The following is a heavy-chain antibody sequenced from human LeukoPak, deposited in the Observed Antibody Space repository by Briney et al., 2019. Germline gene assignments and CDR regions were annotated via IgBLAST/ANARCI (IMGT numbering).Heavy chain of an antibody. CDR1: GSSFTSYW. D-gene: IGHD6-13*01. V-gene: IGHV5-51*01. J-gene: IGHJ4*02. CDR3: ARLMAAAEPGAFDY. Sequence: GESLNISCKGSGSSFTSYWIGWVRQLPGEGLEWMGIIYPVDSATRFSPSFRGQVTISADKSINTAYLQWSSLKASDTAMYYCARLMAAAEPGAFDYWGQGTLVTVSS. CDR2: IYPVDSAT.